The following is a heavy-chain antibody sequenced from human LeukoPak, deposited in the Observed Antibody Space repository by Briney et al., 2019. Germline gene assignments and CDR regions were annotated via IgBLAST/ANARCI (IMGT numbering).Heavy chain of an antibody. CDR3: ARVPSGSYYGGYYFDY. CDR2: ISAYNGNT. Sequence: GASVKVSCEASGYTFTSYGISWVRQAPGQGLEWMGWISAYNGNTNYAQKLQGRVTMTTDTSTSTAYMELRSLRSDDTAVYYCARVPSGSYYGGYYFDYWGQGTLVTVSS. V-gene: IGHV1-18*01. CDR1: GYTFTSYG. J-gene: IGHJ4*02. D-gene: IGHD1-26*01.